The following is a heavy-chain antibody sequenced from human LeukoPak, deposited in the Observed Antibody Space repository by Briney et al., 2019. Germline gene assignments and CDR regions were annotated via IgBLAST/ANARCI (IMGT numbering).Heavy chain of an antibody. Sequence: AASVKVSCKASGGTSSSYAISWVRQAPGQGLEWMGRIIPIFGIANYAQKFQGRVTITADKSTSTAYMELSSLRSEDTAVYYCARTGTYCSGGSCYWGYYYYGMDVWGQGTTVTVSS. V-gene: IGHV1-69*04. CDR1: GGTSSSYA. CDR3: ARTGTYCSGGSCYWGYYYYGMDV. D-gene: IGHD2-15*01. J-gene: IGHJ6*02. CDR2: IIPIFGIA.